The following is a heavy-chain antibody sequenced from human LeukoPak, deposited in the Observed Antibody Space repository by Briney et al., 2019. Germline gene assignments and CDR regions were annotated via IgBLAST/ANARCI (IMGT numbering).Heavy chain of an antibody. V-gene: IGHV4-34*01. CDR1: GGSFSGYY. Sequence: SETLSLTCAVYGGSFSGYYWSWIRQPPGKGLEWIGEINHSGSTNYNPSLKSRVTISVDTSKNQFSLKLSSVTAADTAVYYCARGVVPAAPGDYYMDVLGKGTTVTVSS. CDR3: ARGVVPAAPGDYYMDV. CDR2: INHSGST. D-gene: IGHD2-2*01. J-gene: IGHJ6*03.